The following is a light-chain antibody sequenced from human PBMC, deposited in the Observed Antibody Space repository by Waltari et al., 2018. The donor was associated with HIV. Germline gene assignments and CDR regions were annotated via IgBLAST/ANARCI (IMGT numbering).Light chain of an antibody. CDR2: AAS. V-gene: IGKV1-39*01. CDR3: QQSYTTPCT. CDR1: QSISSH. Sequence: DIRMTQSPSSLSASVGDRVTITCRASQSISSHLNWYQQQPGKTPKLLIYAASSLQSGVPLRFSGSGSGTYFTLTITSLQPEDVATYYCQQSYTTPCTFGQGTKLDIQ. J-gene: IGKJ2*02.